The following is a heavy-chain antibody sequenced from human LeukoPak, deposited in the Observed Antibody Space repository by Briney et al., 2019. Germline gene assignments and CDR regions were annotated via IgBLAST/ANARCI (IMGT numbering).Heavy chain of an antibody. J-gene: IGHJ4*02. Sequence: GASVKVSCKASGYTFTGYYMHWVRQAPGQGLEWMGWINPNSGGTNYAQKFQGRVTMTRDTSISTAYMELSSLISEDTAVYYCATFGTPRSWDYYFQSWGQGTLVTVSS. CDR3: ATFGTPRSWDYYFQS. CDR2: INPNSGGT. V-gene: IGHV1-2*02. CDR1: GYTFTGYY. D-gene: IGHD1-26*01.